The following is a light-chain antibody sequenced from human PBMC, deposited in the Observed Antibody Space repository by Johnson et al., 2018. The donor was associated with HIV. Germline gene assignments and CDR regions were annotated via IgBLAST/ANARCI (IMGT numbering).Light chain of an antibody. Sequence: QSVLTQPPSVSVAPGQKVTISCSGSSSNIGNNYVSWYKQLPGTAPKLLIYDNNKRPSGIPDRFSGSKSGTSATLGITGLQTGDEADYYCGTWDSSLSAGGVFGTGTKVTVL. V-gene: IGLV1-51*01. CDR1: SSNIGNNY. CDR2: DNN. CDR3: GTWDSSLSAGGV. J-gene: IGLJ1*01.